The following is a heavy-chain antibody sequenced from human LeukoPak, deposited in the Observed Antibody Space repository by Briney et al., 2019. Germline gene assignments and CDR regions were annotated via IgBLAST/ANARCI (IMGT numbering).Heavy chain of an antibody. J-gene: IGHJ3*01. CDR1: RFSISNYW. V-gene: IGHV3-7*01. Sequence: TGGSLGLSCVAFRFSISNYWMNWVRQAPGKGLEWVANIKQDGSEKYYVDSVKGRFTISRDNAKNSVYLQMNSLRAEDTAVYYCARGFDGANAFDLWGQGTLVTVSS. CDR3: ARGFDGANAFDL. CDR2: IKQDGSEK.